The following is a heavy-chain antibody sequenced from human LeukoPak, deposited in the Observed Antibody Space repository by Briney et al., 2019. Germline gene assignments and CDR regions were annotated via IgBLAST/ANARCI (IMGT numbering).Heavy chain of an antibody. CDR1: GFTFSSYS. CDR3: ARSPKGRGLVRRTNDYMDV. D-gene: IGHD6-19*01. J-gene: IGHJ6*03. Sequence: GGSLRLSCAASGFTFSSYSMNWVRQAPGKGLEWVSSISSSSSYIYYADSVKGRFTISRDNAKNSLYLQMNSMRAEDTAVYYCARSPKGRGLVRRTNDYMDVWGKGTTVTVSS. CDR2: ISSSSSYI. V-gene: IGHV3-21*01.